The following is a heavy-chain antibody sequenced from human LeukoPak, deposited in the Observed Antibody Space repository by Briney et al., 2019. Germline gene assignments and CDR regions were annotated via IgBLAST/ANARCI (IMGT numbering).Heavy chain of an antibody. CDR2: VYYTGST. Sequence: SETLSLTCTVSGGSINSYHWSGIRQPPGKGLEWIGYVYYTGSTDYNPSLKSRVTMSVDTSKNQFSLKLSSVTAADTAVYYCARGDLGYCSGGSCYGDWFDPWGQGTLVTVSS. J-gene: IGHJ5*02. CDR3: ARGDLGYCSGGSCYGDWFDP. V-gene: IGHV4-59*12. CDR1: GGSINSYH. D-gene: IGHD2-15*01.